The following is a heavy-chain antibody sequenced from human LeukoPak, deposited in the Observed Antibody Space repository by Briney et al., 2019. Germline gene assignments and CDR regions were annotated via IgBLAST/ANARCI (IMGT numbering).Heavy chain of an antibody. V-gene: IGHV3-48*04. CDR1: GFTFSSYS. CDR3: ARVLSGSWDWFDP. Sequence: QPGGSRRLSCAASGFTFSSYSMNWVRQAPGKGLEWVSYISSSNSTIYYADSVKGRFTISRDNAKNSLYLQMNSLRAEDTAVYYCARVLSGSWDWFDPWGQGTLVTVSS. D-gene: IGHD3-22*01. J-gene: IGHJ5*02. CDR2: ISSSNSTI.